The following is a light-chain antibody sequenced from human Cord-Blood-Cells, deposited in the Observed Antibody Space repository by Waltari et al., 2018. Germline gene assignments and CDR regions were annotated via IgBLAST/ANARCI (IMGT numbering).Light chain of an antibody. J-gene: IGKJ1*01. CDR3: MQALQTPWT. CDR1: QSLLHSNGYNY. V-gene: IGKV2-28*01. Sequence: DIVMTQSPLSLPVPPGDPASIPCRSSQSLLHSNGYNYLDWYLQKPGQSPQLLIYLGSNRASGVPDRFSGSGSGTDFTMKISRVEAEDVGVYYCMQALQTPWTFGQGTKVEIK. CDR2: LGS.